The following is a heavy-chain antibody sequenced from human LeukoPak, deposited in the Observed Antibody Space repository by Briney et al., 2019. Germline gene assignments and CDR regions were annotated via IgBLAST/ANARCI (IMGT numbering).Heavy chain of an antibody. CDR2: ISPRGGTA. CDR3: ARLRSVIAGAGTHDAFDV. D-gene: IGHD6-19*01. Sequence: GASVKVSCKTSGYNFNTYYVHWVRQAPGQGLEWMGMISPRGGTASHAEKFQGRVTMTRDTSTSTVYMDLSSLTSEDTAVYYCARLRSVIAGAGTHDAFDVWGQGTMVTVSS. V-gene: IGHV1-46*02. J-gene: IGHJ3*01. CDR1: GYNFNTYY.